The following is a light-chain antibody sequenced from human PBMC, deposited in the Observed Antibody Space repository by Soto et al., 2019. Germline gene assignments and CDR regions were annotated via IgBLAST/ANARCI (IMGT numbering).Light chain of an antibody. V-gene: IGKV1-5*03. CDR3: QQYNSYPHT. J-gene: IGKJ2*01. CDR2: KAS. CDR1: LSISSW. Sequence: DIQMTQSPSTLAASVGDRVTITCRASLSISSWLAWYQHKPGIAPKVLIYKASSLESGVPSRFSGSGSGTEFTLTISSLQPDDFATYYCQQYNSYPHTFGQGTKLEIK.